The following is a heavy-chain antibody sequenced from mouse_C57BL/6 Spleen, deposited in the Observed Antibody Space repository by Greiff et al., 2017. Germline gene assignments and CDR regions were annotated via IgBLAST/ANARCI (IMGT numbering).Heavy chain of an antibody. J-gene: IGHJ2*01. CDR3: ARGVYYGSSYFDY. CDR2: INPSNGGT. D-gene: IGHD1-1*01. V-gene: IGHV1-53*01. Sequence: QLQQPGTELVKPGASVKLSCKASGYTFTSYWMHWVKQRPGQGLEWIGNINPSNGGTNYNEKFKSKATLTVDKSPSTAYMQLSSLTSEDSAVYYCARGVYYGSSYFDYWGQGTTLTVSS. CDR1: GYTFTSYW.